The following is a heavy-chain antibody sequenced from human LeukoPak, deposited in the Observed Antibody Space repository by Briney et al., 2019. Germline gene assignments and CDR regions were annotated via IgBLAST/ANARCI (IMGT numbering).Heavy chain of an antibody. J-gene: IGHJ4*02. D-gene: IGHD2-8*01. CDR2: ISSSSSYI. CDR1: GFTFSSYS. Sequence: GGSLRLSCAASGFTFSSYSMNWVCQAPGKGLEWVSSISSSSSYIYYADSVKGRFTISRDNAKNSLYLQMNSLRAEDTAVYCCARVVYSGGFDYWGQGTLVTVSS. CDR3: ARVVYSGGFDY. V-gene: IGHV3-21*01.